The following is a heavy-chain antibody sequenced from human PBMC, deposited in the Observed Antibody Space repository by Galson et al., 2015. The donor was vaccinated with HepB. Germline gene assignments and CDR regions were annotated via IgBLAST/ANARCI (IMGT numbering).Heavy chain of an antibody. CDR3: AKDEAAAQAGMGTFDY. CDR2: ISGSGGST. J-gene: IGHJ4*02. Sequence: SLRLSCAASGFTFSSYAMSWVRQAPGKGLEWVSAISGSGGSTYYADSVKGRFTISRDNSKNTLYLQMNSLRAEDTAVYYCAKDEAAAQAGMGTFDYWGQGTLVTVSS. D-gene: IGHD6-19*01. V-gene: IGHV3-23*01. CDR1: GFTFSSYA.